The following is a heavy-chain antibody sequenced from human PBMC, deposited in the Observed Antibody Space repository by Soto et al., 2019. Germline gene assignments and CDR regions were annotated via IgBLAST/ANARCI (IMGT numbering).Heavy chain of an antibody. CDR2: ISGSGAYT. CDR1: VFTFITYA. V-gene: IGHV3-23*01. CDR3: ARDRHPYSTKYYFDY. Sequence: PGWSLRLACASSVFTFITYAMNWVRQPPGKGLEWVSSISGSGAYTYYADSVQGRFTISRDNSKNTLNLQMNSLRAEDTAVYYCARDRHPYSTKYYFDYWGQGTLVTVSS. J-gene: IGHJ4*02. D-gene: IGHD2-2*01.